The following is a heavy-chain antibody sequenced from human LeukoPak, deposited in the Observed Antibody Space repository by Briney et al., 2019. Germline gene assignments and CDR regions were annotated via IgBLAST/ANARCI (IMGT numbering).Heavy chain of an antibody. CDR2: ISSSSSAI. CDR1: GFTFSSYS. V-gene: IGHV3-48*02. J-gene: IGHJ5*02. CDR3: ARDLRFDP. Sequence: GGSLRLSCAASGFTFSSYSMNWVRQAPGKGLEWVSYISSSSSAIYCADSVKGRFTISRDNAKNSLCLQMNSLRDEDAAVYYCARDLRFDPWGQGALVTVSS.